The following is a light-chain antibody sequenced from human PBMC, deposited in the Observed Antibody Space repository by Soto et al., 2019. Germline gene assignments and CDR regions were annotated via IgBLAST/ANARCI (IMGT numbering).Light chain of an antibody. V-gene: IGLV2-23*01. CDR2: EGS. CDR1: SSDVGSYNL. Sequence: QSVLTQPASVSGSPGQSITISCTGTSSDVGSYNLVSWYQQHPGKAPKLMIYEGSKRPPGVSNRFSGSKSGNTASLTISGLQAEDEADYYCCSYASSSPFYVCGTGTKVTVL. CDR3: CSYASSSPFYV. J-gene: IGLJ1*01.